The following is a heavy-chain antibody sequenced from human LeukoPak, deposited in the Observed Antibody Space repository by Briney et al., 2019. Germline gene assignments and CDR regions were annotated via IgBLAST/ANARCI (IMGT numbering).Heavy chain of an antibody. CDR2: INHSGST. CDR3: ARAPHYDFCSGYRQGGLRYFDL. Sequence: PSETLSLTCAVYGGSFSGYYWSWIRQPPGKGLEWIGEINHSGSTNYNPSLKSRVTISVDTSKNQFSLKLSSVTAADTAVYYCARAPHYDFCSGYRQGGLRYFDLWGRGTLATVSS. D-gene: IGHD3-3*01. J-gene: IGHJ2*01. CDR1: GGSFSGYY. V-gene: IGHV4-34*01.